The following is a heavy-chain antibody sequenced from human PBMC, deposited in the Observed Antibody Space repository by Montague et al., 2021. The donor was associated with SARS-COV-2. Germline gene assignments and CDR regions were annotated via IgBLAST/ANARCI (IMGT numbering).Heavy chain of an antibody. J-gene: IGHJ3*02. V-gene: IGHV4-59*01. Sequence: SETLSLTCSVSGDSISSYYYSWIRQPPGKGLEWIGHVYHSGTTNYNPSLKSRVTISLDTPKNQFSLNLNSVTAADTAIYYCARDQAAKISFKGAFDIWGQGRMVTVSS. CDR3: ARDQAAKISFKGAFDI. CDR2: VYHSGTT. D-gene: IGHD3-3*01. CDR1: GDSISSYY.